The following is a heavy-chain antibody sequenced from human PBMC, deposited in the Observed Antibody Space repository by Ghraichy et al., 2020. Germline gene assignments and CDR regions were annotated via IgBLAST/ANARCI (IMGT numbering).Heavy chain of an antibody. CDR2: IYHSGST. V-gene: IGHV4-38-2*02. CDR1: VYSISSGYY. D-gene: IGHD6-19*01. Sequence: TLSLTCTVSVYSISSGYYWGWIRQPPGKGLEWIGSIYHSGSTYYNPSLKSRVTISVDTSKNQFSLKLSSVTASDTAVYYCARLWLVRGAFDIWGQGTMVTVSS. J-gene: IGHJ3*02. CDR3: ARLWLVRGAFDI.